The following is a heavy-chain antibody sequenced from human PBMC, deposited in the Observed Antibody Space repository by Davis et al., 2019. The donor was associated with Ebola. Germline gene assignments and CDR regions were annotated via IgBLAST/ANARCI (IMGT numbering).Heavy chain of an antibody. CDR3: ARAHFGVDYAFRSGMDV. CDR2: INPNSGGT. CDR1: GYTFTGYY. V-gene: IGHV1-2*04. J-gene: IGHJ6*02. Sequence: ASVKVSCKASGYTFTGYYMHWVRQAPGQGLEWMGWINPNSGGTNYAQKFQGWVTMTRDTSISTAYMELSRLRSDDTAVYYCARAHFGVDYAFRSGMDVWGQGTTVTVSS. D-gene: IGHD3-3*01.